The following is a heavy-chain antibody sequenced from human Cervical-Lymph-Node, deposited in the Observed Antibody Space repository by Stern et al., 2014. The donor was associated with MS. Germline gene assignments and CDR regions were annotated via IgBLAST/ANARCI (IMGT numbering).Heavy chain of an antibody. CDR1: GFSLSTSGMR. J-gene: IGHJ4*02. CDR2: IYWDDDK. Sequence: SGPALVKPTQALTLTCTFSGFSLSTSGMRVSWIRQPPGKALEWLARIYWDDDKFYSPSLKTRLTLYKDTPTKQWGLSLANMDPVDTATYYCARSFYDYERAALGPFDYWGQGTLVTVSS. V-gene: IGHV2-70*04. D-gene: IGHD3-22*01. CDR3: ARSFYDYERAALGPFDY.